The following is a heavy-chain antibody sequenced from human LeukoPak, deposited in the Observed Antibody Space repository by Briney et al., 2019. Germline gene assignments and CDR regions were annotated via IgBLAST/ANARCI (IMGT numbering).Heavy chain of an antibody. CDR1: GFTFSRYW. CDR2: IKQDGSEK. J-gene: IGHJ3*02. Sequence: GGSLRLSCPASGFTFSRYWMSWLRQAPAKGRAGVANIKQDGSEKYYVDSVKGRFTISRDNAKNSLYLQMNSLRVEDTALYYCAKGFYRLGEFDAFDNWGQGTMVTVSS. D-gene: IGHD3-16*01. CDR3: AKGFYRLGEFDAFDN. V-gene: IGHV3-7*03.